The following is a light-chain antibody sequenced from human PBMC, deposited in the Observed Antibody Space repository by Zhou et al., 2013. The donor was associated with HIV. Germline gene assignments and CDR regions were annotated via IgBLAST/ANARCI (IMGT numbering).Light chain of an antibody. CDR2: KAS. Sequence: DIQMTQSPSTLSASVGDRVTITCRASQSISDWLAWYQQKPGKAPKLLIYKASNLQSGVSSRFSGSESGTQFTLTISSLQPDDFGSYYCQQYNSFPWTFGQGTKVEIK. J-gene: IGKJ1*01. CDR1: QSISDW. V-gene: IGKV1-5*03. CDR3: QQYNSFPWT.